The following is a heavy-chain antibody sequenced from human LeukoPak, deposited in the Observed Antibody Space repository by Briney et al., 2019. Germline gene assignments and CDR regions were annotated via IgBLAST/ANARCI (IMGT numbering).Heavy chain of an antibody. Sequence: GGSLRLSCAASGFTVSSYAMSWVRQAPGKGLEWVSAISGSGGSTYYADSVKGRFTISRDNSKNTLYLQMNSLRAEDTAVYYCTGGTTVTTLDYWGQGTLVTVSS. D-gene: IGHD4-17*01. V-gene: IGHV3-23*01. J-gene: IGHJ4*02. CDR2: ISGSGGST. CDR3: TGGTTVTTLDY. CDR1: GFTVSSYA.